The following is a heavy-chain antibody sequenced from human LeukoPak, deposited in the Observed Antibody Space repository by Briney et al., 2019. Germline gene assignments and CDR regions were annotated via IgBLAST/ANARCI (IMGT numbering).Heavy chain of an antibody. CDR2: IYYSGST. V-gene: IGHV4-59*01. CDR1: GFTFSDYY. D-gene: IGHD3-16*01. CDR3: ARGPDYDYYYMDV. Sequence: LRLSCAASGFTFSDYYMSWIRQAPGKGLEWIGYIYYSGSTNYNPSLKSRVTISVDTSKNQFSLKLSSVTAADTAVYYCARGPDYDYYYMDVWGKGTTVTVSS. J-gene: IGHJ6*03.